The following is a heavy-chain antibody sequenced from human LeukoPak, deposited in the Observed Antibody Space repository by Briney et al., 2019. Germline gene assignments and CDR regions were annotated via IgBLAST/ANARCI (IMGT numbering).Heavy chain of an antibody. CDR3: ARDPPGRGYYDY. Sequence: GSLRLSCAASGFTVSSHYISWVRQAPGKGLEWVSVIYSGGSTYYADSVKGRFTISRDNSKNTLYLQMNSLRAEDTAVYYCARDPPGRGYYDYWGQGTLVTVSS. V-gene: IGHV3-53*01. CDR2: IYSGGST. CDR1: GFTVSSHY. D-gene: IGHD1-14*01. J-gene: IGHJ4*02.